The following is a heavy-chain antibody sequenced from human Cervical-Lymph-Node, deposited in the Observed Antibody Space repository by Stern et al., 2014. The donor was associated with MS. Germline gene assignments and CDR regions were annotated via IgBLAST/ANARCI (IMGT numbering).Heavy chain of an antibody. CDR3: ARVVQKVHDGIDT. J-gene: IGHJ3*02. Sequence: QVQLQQWGAGLLKPSETLSLTCSVYGGLFSGYFWSWIRQPPGKGLEWIGGINHRERTNYNPSLKSRVAVSVDASKNQFSLTWKFVTAADTAVYYCARVVQKVHDGIDTWGQGTMVTISS. CDR2: INHRERT. CDR1: GGLFSGYF. V-gene: IGHV4-34*01. D-gene: IGHD6-6*01.